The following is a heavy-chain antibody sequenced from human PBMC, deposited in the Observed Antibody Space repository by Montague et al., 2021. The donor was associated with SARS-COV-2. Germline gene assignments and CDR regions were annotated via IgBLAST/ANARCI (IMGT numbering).Heavy chain of an antibody. D-gene: IGHD3-3*01. CDR3: ARADFWSGDLYFDY. J-gene: IGHJ4*02. CDR2: IYTSGST. Sequence: TLSLTCTVSGGSISSGSYYWSWIRQPAGTGLEWIGRIYTSGSTNYTPSLKSRVTISVDTSKNQFSLKLSSVTAADTAVYYCARADFWSGDLYFDYWGQGTLVTVSS. V-gene: IGHV4-61*02. CDR1: GGSISSGSYY.